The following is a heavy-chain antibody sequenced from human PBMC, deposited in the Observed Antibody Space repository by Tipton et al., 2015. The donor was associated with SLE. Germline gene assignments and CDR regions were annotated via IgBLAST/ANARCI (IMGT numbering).Heavy chain of an antibody. J-gene: IGHJ5*02. Sequence: SLRLSCAASGFRLSDYWMGWVRQAPGMGLEWVATIKYDGSETAYVGSVKGRFTISRDNAKNSLFLQMNSLRAEDTAVYYCTTVTRSVPISTWGQGTLVTVSS. CDR3: TTVTRSVPIST. CDR2: IKYDGSET. V-gene: IGHV3-7*01. D-gene: IGHD2-15*01. CDR1: GFRLSDYW.